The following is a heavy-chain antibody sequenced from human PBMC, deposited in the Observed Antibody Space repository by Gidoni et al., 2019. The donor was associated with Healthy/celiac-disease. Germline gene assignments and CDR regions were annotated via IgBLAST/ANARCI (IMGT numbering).Heavy chain of an antibody. CDR2: INAGNGNT. V-gene: IGHV1-3*01. D-gene: IGHD3-9*01. J-gene: IGHJ4*02. CDR3: ARAPPYDILTGYPYYFDY. Sequence: QVQLVQSGAEVKKPGASVKVSCKASGYTFTSYAMHWVRQAPGQRLEWMGWINAGNGNTKYSQKFQGRVTITRDTSASTAYMELSSLRSEDTAVYYCARAPPYDILTGYPYYFDYWGQGTLVTVSS. CDR1: GYTFTSYA.